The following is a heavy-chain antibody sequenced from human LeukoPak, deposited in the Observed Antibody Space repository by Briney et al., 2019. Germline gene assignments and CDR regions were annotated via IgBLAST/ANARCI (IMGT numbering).Heavy chain of an antibody. J-gene: IGHJ6*03. D-gene: IGHD2-15*01. V-gene: IGHV3-49*03. CDR3: TRSCSGGSCFNTYMDV. CDR1: GFTFGDYA. CDR2: IRSKAYGGTT. Sequence: SGGSLRLSCIASGFTFGDYAMSWFRQAPGKGLEWVGFIRSKAYGGTTEYAASVKGRFTISRDDSKSIAYLQMNSLKTEDTAVYYCTRSCSGGSCFNTYMDVWGKGTTVTVSS.